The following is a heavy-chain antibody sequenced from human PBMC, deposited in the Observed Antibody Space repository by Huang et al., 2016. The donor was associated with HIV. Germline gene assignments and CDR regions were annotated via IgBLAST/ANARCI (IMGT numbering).Heavy chain of an antibody. J-gene: IGHJ4*02. V-gene: IGHV4-39*01. Sequence: QVQLQESGQGLVKPSETLSLNCTVSGGSISTGSYSWGWIRQTPGKGLEWIATIYYSGSTNYNPSLKSRVTISVDTAQNQFSLKLSSVTAADTAIYYCARRLGNYFFDYWGQGTLVTVSS. D-gene: IGHD7-27*01. CDR3: ARRLGNYFFDY. CDR1: GGSISTGSYS. CDR2: IYYSGST.